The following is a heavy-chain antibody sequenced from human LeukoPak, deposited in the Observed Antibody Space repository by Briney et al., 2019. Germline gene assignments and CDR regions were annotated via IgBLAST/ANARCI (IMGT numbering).Heavy chain of an antibody. J-gene: IGHJ4*02. CDR3: ARETAVAGNVDY. CDR1: GGSISSYY. CDR2: IYYSEST. V-gene: IGHV4-59*01. D-gene: IGHD6-19*01. Sequence: PSETLSLTCTVSGGSISSYYWSWIRQPPGKGLEWIGYIYYSESTNYNPSLKSRVTISVDTSKNQFSLKLSSVTAADTAVYYCARETAVAGNVDYWGQGTLVTVSS.